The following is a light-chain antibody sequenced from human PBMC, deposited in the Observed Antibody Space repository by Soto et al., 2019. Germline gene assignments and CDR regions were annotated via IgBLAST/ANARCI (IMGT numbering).Light chain of an antibody. CDR1: QSVNNNY. CDR2: GAS. Sequence: EIVLTQSPGTLSLSPGERATLSCRASQSVNNNYLAWYQQKPGQAPRLLIYGASSRATGILDRFSGSGSGTDFTLTISRLEPEDLAVYYCQQYGSSQYTCGQGTKLEIK. J-gene: IGKJ2*01. V-gene: IGKV3-20*01. CDR3: QQYGSSQYT.